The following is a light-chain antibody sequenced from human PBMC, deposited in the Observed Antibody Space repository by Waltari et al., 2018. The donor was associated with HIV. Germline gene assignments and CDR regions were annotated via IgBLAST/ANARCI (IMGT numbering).Light chain of an antibody. V-gene: IGKV3-20*01. CDR1: QSVSSNF. Sequence: EVVLTQSPGPLSLSPGERATLSCRASQSVSSNFVAWYQQKPGQAPRLLIYGASSRATGIPDRFSGSGSGTDFTLTISRLEPEDFAVYYCQQYGSSPRTFGQGTQVEIK. CDR2: GAS. J-gene: IGKJ1*01. CDR3: QQYGSSPRT.